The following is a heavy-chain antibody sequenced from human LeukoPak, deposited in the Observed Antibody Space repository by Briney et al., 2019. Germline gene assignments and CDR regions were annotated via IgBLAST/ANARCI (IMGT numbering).Heavy chain of an antibody. CDR1: GFTLTRYG. V-gene: IGHV3-33*06. CDR2: IWEDGSEK. Sequence: GGSLRLSCAASGFTLTRYGMHWVRQTPGRGLEWVAIIWEDGSEKYYADSVKGRFTISRDNSKNTLYLQMNSLRAEDTAVYYCAKGLRTSTLWGQGALVTVSS. D-gene: IGHD3-16*01. J-gene: IGHJ4*02. CDR3: AKGLRTSTL.